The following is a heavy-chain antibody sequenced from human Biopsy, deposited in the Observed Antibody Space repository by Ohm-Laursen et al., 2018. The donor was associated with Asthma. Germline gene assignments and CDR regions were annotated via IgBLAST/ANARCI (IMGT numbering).Heavy chain of an antibody. J-gene: IGHJ5*02. Sequence: TLSLTCTVSGASIKTDDHYWSWLRQPPGKGLEWFGFIHYSGSTSYNPSLKGEVTISVDTSKNQFSLKLSSVTAADTAVYYCARHWSGNGWQDMYNYFDPWGRGTLVTVSS. CDR2: IHYSGST. V-gene: IGHV4-30-4*01. CDR3: ARHWSGNGWQDMYNYFDP. D-gene: IGHD6-19*01. CDR1: GASIKTDDHY.